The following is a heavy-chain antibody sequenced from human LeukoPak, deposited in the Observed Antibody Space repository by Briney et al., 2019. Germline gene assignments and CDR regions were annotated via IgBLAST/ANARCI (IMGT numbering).Heavy chain of an antibody. D-gene: IGHD3-16*02. CDR3: ARGKTSQNIVTRKTYNWFDP. V-gene: IGHV3-30*04. CDR1: GFTFRSYA. CDR2: MPFDESSK. J-gene: IGHJ5*02. Sequence: GGSLRLSCAASGFTFRSYAMHWVRQAPGKGLEWVALMPFDESSKDYADSVKGRFTISRDNAKNSLYLQMKSLRAEDTAVYYCARGKTSQNIVTRKTYNWFDPWGQGTLVTVSS.